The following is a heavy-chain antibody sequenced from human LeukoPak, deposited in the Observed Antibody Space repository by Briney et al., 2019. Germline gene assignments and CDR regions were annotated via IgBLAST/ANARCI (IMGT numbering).Heavy chain of an antibody. CDR1: GASISSDSYS. CDR3: ARTYNWFDP. J-gene: IGHJ5*02. Sequence: PSQTLSLTCTVSGASISSDSYSWNWIRQPAGKGLEYIGRIYTSGSTNYNPYLKSRVTISVDTSKNQFSLKLSSVTAADTAVYYCARTYNWFDPWGQGTLVTVSS. CDR2: IYTSGST. V-gene: IGHV4-61*02.